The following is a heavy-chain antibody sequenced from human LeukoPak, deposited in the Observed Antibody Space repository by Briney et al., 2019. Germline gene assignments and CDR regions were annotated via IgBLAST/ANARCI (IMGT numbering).Heavy chain of an antibody. D-gene: IGHD3/OR15-3a*01. CDR3: ARGPASRLSTGYYTSGAFDM. V-gene: IGHV4-4*07. J-gene: IGHJ3*02. Sequence: SETLSLTCTVSGGSISSYYWSWIRQPAGKGLEWIGRIYTSGSTNYNPSLKSRVTMSVDTSKNQFSLKLTSVTAADTAVYYCARGPASRLSTGYYTSGAFDMWGQGTMVTVSS. CDR1: GGSISSYY. CDR2: IYTSGST.